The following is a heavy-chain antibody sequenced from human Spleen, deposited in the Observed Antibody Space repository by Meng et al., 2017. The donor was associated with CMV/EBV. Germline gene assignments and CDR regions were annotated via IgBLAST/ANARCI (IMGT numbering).Heavy chain of an antibody. CDR1: GFTFGDYA. CDR3: TGGLGSYFKYFDY. D-gene: IGHD3-10*01. V-gene: IGHV3-49*04. J-gene: IGHJ4*02. Sequence: GGSLRLSCTASGFTFGDYAMSWVRQAPGKGLEWVGFIRSKAYGGTTEYAASVKGRFTISRDDSKSIAYLQMNSLKTEDTAVYYCTGGLGSYFKYFDYWGQGTLVTVSS. CDR2: IRSKAYGGTT.